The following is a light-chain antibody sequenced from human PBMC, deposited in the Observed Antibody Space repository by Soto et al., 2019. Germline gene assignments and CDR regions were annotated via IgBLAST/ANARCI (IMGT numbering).Light chain of an antibody. CDR2: GNS. V-gene: IGLV1-40*01. CDR3: QSYDSSLSGSV. Sequence: QSVLTQPPSVSGAPGQRVTISCTGSSSNIGAGYDVHWYQQLPGTAPKLLIYGNSNRPSGVPDRFSGSKSGTSASLAITGLQAEDEADYYCQSYDSSLSGSVVGVGTKLTVL. CDR1: SSNIGAGYD. J-gene: IGLJ3*02.